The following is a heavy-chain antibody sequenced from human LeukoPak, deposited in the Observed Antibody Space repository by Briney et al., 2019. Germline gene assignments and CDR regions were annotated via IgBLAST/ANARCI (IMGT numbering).Heavy chain of an antibody. CDR1: GYTFVAYF. CDR3: ARDGALWVGDFTFYFDS. Sequence: GASVKVSCKASGYTFVAYFMHWVRQAPGQGLEWMGWINPNNGDTDSAQKFKGRVTMTRDTSISTVYMELTRPTSDDTAVYFCARDGALWVGDFTFYFDSWGQGSLVTVSS. V-gene: IGHV1-2*02. CDR2: INPNNGDT. J-gene: IGHJ4*02. D-gene: IGHD3-10*01.